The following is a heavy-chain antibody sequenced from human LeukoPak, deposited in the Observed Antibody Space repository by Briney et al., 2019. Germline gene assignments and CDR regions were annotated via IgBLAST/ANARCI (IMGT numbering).Heavy chain of an antibody. Sequence: SETLSLTCTVSGGSISSYYWSWIRQPPGKGLEWIGYIYYSGSTNYNPSLKSRVTISVDTSKNQFSLKLSSVTAADTAVYYCARCISAEAFDIWGQGTMATVSS. J-gene: IGHJ3*02. CDR2: IYYSGST. CDR3: ARCISAEAFDI. CDR1: GGSISSYY. D-gene: IGHD1-14*01. V-gene: IGHV4-59*01.